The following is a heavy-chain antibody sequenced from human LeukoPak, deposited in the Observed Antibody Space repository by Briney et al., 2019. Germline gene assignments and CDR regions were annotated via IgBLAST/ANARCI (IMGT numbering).Heavy chain of an antibody. CDR3: ASDFLVRFDY. V-gene: IGHV3-30-3*01. CDR2: ISYDGSNK. J-gene: IGHJ4*02. D-gene: IGHD3-10*01. Sequence: GGSLRLSCAASGFTFSSYAMHWVRRAPGKGLEWVAVISYDGSNKYYADSVKGRFTISRDNSKNTLYLQMNSLRAEDTAVYYCASDFLVRFDYWGQGTLVTVSS. CDR1: GFTFSSYA.